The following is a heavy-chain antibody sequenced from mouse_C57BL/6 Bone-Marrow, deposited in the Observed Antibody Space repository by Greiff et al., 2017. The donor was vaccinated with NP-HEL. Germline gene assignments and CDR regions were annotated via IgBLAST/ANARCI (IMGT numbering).Heavy chain of an antibody. CDR1: GYTFTSYW. CDR3: AGGYYDYDRGAMDY. Sequence: QVQLQQPGAELVRPGSSVKLSCKASGYTFTSYWMDWVKQRPGQGLEWIGNIYPSDSETRYNQKFKDQATLTVDKSSSTAYMQLSSLTSEDSAFYDCAGGYYDYDRGAMDYWGQGTSVTVSS. D-gene: IGHD2-4*01. V-gene: IGHV1-61*01. CDR2: IYPSDSET. J-gene: IGHJ4*01.